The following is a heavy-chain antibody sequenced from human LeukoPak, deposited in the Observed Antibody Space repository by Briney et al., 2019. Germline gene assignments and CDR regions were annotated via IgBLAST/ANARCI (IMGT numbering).Heavy chain of an antibody. CDR1: GFTFSSYG. V-gene: IGHV3-30*03. J-gene: IGHJ4*02. D-gene: IGHD6-6*01. Sequence: PGGSLRLSCAASGFTFSSYGMHWVRQAPGKGLEWVAVISYDGSNKYYADSVKGRFTISRDNSKNTLYLQMTSLKTEDTAVYYCTTDLGRSRIAPRFYYWGQGTLVTVSS. CDR3: TTDLGRSRIAPRFYY. CDR2: ISYDGSNK.